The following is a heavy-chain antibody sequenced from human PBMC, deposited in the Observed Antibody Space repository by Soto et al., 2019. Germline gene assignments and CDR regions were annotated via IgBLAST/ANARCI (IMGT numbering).Heavy chain of an antibody. D-gene: IGHD3-22*01. CDR3: ARGYHYYYYYGMNV. V-gene: IGHV1-69*13. J-gene: IGHJ6*02. Sequence: GASVKVSCKASGGTFSSYAISWVRQAPGQGLEWMGGIIPALGTANNAQRFQGRVTITADESTSTAYMELGSLRSEDTAVYYCARGYHYYYYYGMNVWGQGTTVTVSS. CDR1: GGTFSSYA. CDR2: IIPALGTA.